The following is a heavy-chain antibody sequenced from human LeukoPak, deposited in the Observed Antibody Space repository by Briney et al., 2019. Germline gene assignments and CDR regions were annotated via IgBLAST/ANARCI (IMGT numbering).Heavy chain of an antibody. Sequence: GGSLRLSCAASGFTVSSNYMSWVRQAPGKGLEWVSVIYSGGSTYYADSVKGRFTISRDNSKNTLYLQMNSLRVEDTAVYFCARALSGTNAFDIWGQGTMVAVSS. CDR2: IYSGGST. D-gene: IGHD6-13*01. CDR3: ARALSGTNAFDI. CDR1: GFTVSSNY. J-gene: IGHJ3*02. V-gene: IGHV3-53*01.